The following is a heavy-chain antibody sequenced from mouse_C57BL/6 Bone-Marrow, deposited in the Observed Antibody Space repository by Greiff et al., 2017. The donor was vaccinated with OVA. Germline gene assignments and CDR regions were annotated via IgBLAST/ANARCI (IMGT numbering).Heavy chain of an antibody. V-gene: IGHV3-6*01. CDR2: ISYDGSN. J-gene: IGHJ3*01. D-gene: IGHD6-2*01. CDR1: GYSITSGYY. CDR3: AREPGSPWFAY. Sequence: EVQLQQSGPGLVKPSQSLSLTCSVSGYSITSGYYWNWIRQLPGNKLEWMGYISYDGSNNSNPSLKNRISITRDTSKNQFFLKLNSVTTEDTATYYCAREPGSPWFAYWGQGTLVTVSA.